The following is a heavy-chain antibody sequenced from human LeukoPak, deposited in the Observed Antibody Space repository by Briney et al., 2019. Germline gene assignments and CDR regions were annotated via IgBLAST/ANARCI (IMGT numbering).Heavy chain of an antibody. CDR3: ARPLSGTTDFDY. CDR2: LSYTGST. V-gene: IGHV4-59*08. D-gene: IGHD1-20*01. CDR1: GASISNYY. J-gene: IGHJ4*02. Sequence: SETLSLTCAVSGASISNYYWSWIRQPPGKGLEWIGYLSYTGSTNYNPSLKSRVTISGDTSKNQFSLKLTSVTAADTAVYYCARPLSGTTDFDYWGQGTLVTVSS.